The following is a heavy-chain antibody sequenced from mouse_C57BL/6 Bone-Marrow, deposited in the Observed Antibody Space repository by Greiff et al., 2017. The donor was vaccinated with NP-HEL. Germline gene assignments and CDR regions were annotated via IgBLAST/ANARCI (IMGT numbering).Heavy chain of an antibody. V-gene: IGHV1-69*01. Sequence: VQLQQPGAELVMPGASVKLSCKASGYTFTSYWMHWVKQRPGQGLEWIGEIDPSDSYTNYNQKFKGKSTLTVDKSSSTAYMQLSSLTSEDSALYYCAREGDYLYAMDYWGQGTSVTVSS. J-gene: IGHJ4*01. CDR3: AREGDYLYAMDY. CDR1: GYTFTSYW. D-gene: IGHD2-4*01. CDR2: IDPSDSYT.